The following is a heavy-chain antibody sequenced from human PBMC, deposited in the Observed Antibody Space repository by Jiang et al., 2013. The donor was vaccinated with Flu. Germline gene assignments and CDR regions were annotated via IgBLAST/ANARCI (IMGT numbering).Heavy chain of an antibody. CDR3: ARGSSGYYYGMDV. Sequence: GPGLVKPSETLSLTCTVSGGSISSNHWSWIRQPPGKGLEWIGYIYYGGSTNYNPSLKSRVTISVDTSKTQFSLKLSSVTAADTAVYYCARGSSGYYYGMDVWGQGTTVTVSS. J-gene: IGHJ6*02. CDR1: GGSISSNH. D-gene: IGHD3-22*01. CDR2: IYYGGST. V-gene: IGHV4-59*01.